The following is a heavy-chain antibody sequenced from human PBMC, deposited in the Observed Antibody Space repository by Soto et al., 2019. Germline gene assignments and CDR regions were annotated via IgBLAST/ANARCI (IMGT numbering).Heavy chain of an antibody. CDR3: AKGTTGAMTD. Sequence: EAQVVESGGALVQPGGSLRLSRTASEITFDDYAMHWVRQAPGKGLEWVSGFSWNTGNIGYADSVKGRFIISRDSAKNSLFLQMNSLRLVDTALYYCAKGTTGAMTDWGQGTLVTVSS. V-gene: IGHV3-9*01. D-gene: IGHD1-1*01. J-gene: IGHJ4*02. CDR1: EITFDDYA. CDR2: FSWNTGNI.